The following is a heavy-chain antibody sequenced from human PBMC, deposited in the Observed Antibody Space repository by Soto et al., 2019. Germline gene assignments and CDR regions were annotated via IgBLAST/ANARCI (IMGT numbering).Heavy chain of an antibody. D-gene: IGHD3-22*01. J-gene: IGHJ3*02. V-gene: IGHV1-18*01. CDR3: ARDQRGGYYSNDAFDI. Sequence: GASVKVSCKASGYTFTSYGISWVRQAPGQGLEWMGWISGHNGNTYFAQKLQGRVTMTTDASTSTAYMDLSSLRSEDTAVYYCARDQRGGYYSNDAFDIWGQGTMVTVSS. CDR2: ISGHNGNT. CDR1: GYTFTSYG.